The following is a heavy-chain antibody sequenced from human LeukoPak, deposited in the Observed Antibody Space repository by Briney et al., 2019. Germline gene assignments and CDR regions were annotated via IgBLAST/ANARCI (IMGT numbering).Heavy chain of an antibody. CDR1: GGSISSGGYY. J-gene: IGHJ4*02. Sequence: SQTLSLTCTVSGGSISSGGYYWSWIRQHPGKGLEWIGYIYYSGSTYYNPSLKSRVTISVDTSKNQFSLKLSSVTAADTAVCYCATALRAGYSYGYLDYWGQGTLVTISS. V-gene: IGHV4-31*03. CDR2: IYYSGST. CDR3: ATALRAGYSYGYLDY. D-gene: IGHD5-18*01.